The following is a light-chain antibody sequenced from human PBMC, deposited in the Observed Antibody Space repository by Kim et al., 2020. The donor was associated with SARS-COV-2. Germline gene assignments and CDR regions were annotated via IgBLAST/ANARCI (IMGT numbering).Light chain of an antibody. J-gene: IGKJ5*01. V-gene: IGKV3-20*01. CDR1: QTFSSSY. Sequence: EIVLTQSPGTLSLSPGERATLSCRASQTFSSSYLAWYQQNPGQAPRLLIYGTSFRAAGIPDRFSGSGSRTDFTLTISRLEPEDFAVYYCQQYASSPITFGQGTRLEIK. CDR3: QQYASSPIT. CDR2: GTS.